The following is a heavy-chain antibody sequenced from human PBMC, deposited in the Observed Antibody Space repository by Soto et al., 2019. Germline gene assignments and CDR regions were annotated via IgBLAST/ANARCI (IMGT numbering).Heavy chain of an antibody. CDR2: INPNSGGT. CDR3: ARTPRQAAAGTEGMDV. Sequence: QVQLVQSGAEVKKPGASVKVSCKASGYTFTGYYMHWVRQAPGQGLEWMGWINPNSGGTNYAQKFQGWVTMTRDTSSSTAYMELSRLRSDDTAVYYCARTPRQAAAGTEGMDVWGQGTTVTVSS. D-gene: IGHD6-13*01. V-gene: IGHV1-2*04. CDR1: GYTFTGYY. J-gene: IGHJ6*02.